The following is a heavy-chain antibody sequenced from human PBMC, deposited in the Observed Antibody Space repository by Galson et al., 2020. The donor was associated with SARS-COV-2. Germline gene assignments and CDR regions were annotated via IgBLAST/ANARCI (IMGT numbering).Heavy chain of an antibody. D-gene: IGHD3-9*01. CDR3: ARDLQTGGMDV. CDR1: GFTFSSYD. J-gene: IGHJ6*02. Sequence: TGGSLRLSCAASGFTFSSYDMHWVRQATGKGLEWVSAIGTAGDTYYPGSVKGRFTISRENAKNSLYLQMNSLRAGDTAVYYCARDLQTGGMDVWGQGTTVTVSS. V-gene: IGHV3-13*01. CDR2: IGTAGDT.